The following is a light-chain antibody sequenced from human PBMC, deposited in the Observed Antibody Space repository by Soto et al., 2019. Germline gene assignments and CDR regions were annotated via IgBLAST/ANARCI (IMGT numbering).Light chain of an antibody. CDR1: SSDVGGYNY. J-gene: IGLJ1*01. CDR3: SSYTSSSTLYV. V-gene: IGLV2-14*01. Sequence: QSVLTQPASVSASPGQSITISCTGTSSDVGGYNYVSWYQQYPGKAPKLIIYEVTNRPSGVSNRFSGSKSGNTASLTISGLQAEDEADYYCSSYTSSSTLYVFGAGTKLTVL. CDR2: EVT.